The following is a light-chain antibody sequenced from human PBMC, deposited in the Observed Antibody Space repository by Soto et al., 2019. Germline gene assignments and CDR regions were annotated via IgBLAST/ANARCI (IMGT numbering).Light chain of an antibody. CDR1: QSVGRS. V-gene: IGKV3-15*01. Sequence: IVMTQSPATLSVSPGERATLSCRASQSVGRSLAWYQQKPGQAPRLLIYGTSARATGIPATFSGSGSGTEFTLTISSLQSEDFAIYYCQQYYSFPWTFGQGTKVEIK. J-gene: IGKJ1*01. CDR3: QQYYSFPWT. CDR2: GTS.